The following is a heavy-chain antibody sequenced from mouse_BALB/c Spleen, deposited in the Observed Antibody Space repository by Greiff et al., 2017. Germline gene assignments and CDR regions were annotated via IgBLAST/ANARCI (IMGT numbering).Heavy chain of an antibody. D-gene: IGHD4-1*01. V-gene: IGHV5-6*01. J-gene: IGHJ3*01. CDR1: GFTFSSYG. CDR3: ARQGELGLFAY. CDR2: ISSGGSYT. Sequence: EVKLMESGGDLVKPGGSLKLSCAASGFTFSSYGMSWVRQTPDKRLEWVATISSGGSYTYYPDSVKGRFTISRDNAKNTLYLQMSSLKSEDTAMYYCARQGELGLFAYWGQGTLGTVSA.